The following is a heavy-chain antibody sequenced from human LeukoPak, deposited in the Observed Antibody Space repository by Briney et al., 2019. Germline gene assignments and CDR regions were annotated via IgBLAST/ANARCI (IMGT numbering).Heavy chain of an antibody. Sequence: PGGSLRLSCAAPGFTFSTYEMNWVRQAPGKGLEWVSYISSSGSTIYYADSVKGRLTISRDNAKNSLYLQMNSLRAEDTALYYCAREGYNYPYYYYGMDVWGQGTTVTVSS. V-gene: IGHV3-48*03. CDR1: GFTFSTYE. CDR2: ISSSGSTI. D-gene: IGHD5-18*01. CDR3: AREGYNYPYYYYGMDV. J-gene: IGHJ6*02.